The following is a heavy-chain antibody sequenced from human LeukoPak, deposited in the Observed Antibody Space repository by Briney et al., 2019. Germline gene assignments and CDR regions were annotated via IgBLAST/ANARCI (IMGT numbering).Heavy chain of an antibody. CDR2: IYYSGST. D-gene: IGHD4-17*01. J-gene: IGHJ4*02. CDR1: GGSISSGGYY. V-gene: IGHV4-31*03. CDR3: ARVTTVTNFDY. Sequence: SETLSLTCTVSGGSISSGGYYWSWIRQHPGKGLEWIGYIYYSGSTYYNPSLKSRVTISVDTSKNQFSLKLSSVTAADTAAYYCARVTTVTNFDYWGQGTLVTVSS.